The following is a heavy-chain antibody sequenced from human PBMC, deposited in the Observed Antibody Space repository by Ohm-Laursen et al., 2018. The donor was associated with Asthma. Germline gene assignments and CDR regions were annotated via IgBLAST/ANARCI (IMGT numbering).Heavy chain of an antibody. CDR1: GYTFTGYY. CDR3: ARDHITGTPLGP. D-gene: IGHD1-20*01. V-gene: IGHV1-2*06. Sequence: AASVKVSCKASGYTFTGYYMHWVRQAPGQGLEWMGRINPNSGGTNYAQKFQGRVTMTRDTSISTAYMELSRLRSDDTAVYYCARDHITGTPLGPWGQGTLVTVSS. CDR2: INPNSGGT. J-gene: IGHJ5*02.